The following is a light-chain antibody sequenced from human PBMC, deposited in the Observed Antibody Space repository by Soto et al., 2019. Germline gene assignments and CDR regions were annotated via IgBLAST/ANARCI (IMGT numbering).Light chain of an antibody. CDR3: QQRSNWPIIT. CDR2: GAS. Sequence: EIVMTHSPGTLSLSPWEIATLSCGASQSVSSRLAWYQQKPGQAPRLLISGASSRATGIPDRFSGSGSGTDFTLTISSLEPEDFAVYYCQQRSNWPIITFGHGTRLEIK. J-gene: IGKJ5*01. CDR1: QSVSSR. V-gene: IGKV3-11*01.